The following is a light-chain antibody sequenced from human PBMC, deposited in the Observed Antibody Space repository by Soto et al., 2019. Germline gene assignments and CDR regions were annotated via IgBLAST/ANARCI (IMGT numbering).Light chain of an antibody. CDR2: EVN. Sequence: QSALTQPAAVSGSPGQSITISCTGSSSDVGDYNYVSWYQQRPDSAPQLMIYEVNNRPSGVSNRFSGSKSGNTASLTISGLQAEDEADYYCGSYTSSSTLVFGTGTKVTVL. CDR3: GSYTSSSTLV. V-gene: IGLV2-14*01. J-gene: IGLJ1*01. CDR1: SSDVGDYNY.